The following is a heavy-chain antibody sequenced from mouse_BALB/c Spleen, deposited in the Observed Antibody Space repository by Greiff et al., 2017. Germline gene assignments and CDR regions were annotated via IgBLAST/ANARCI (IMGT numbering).Heavy chain of an antibody. D-gene: IGHD1-1*01. V-gene: IGHV5-6-5*01. CDR2: ISSGGST. CDR1: GFTFSSYA. Sequence: EVKLVESGGGLVKPGGSLKLSCAASGFTFSSYAMSWVRQTPEKRLEWVASISSGGSTYYPDSVKGRFTISRDNARNILYLQMSSLRSEDTAMYYCARGPTPSYYYGSSWDYWGQGTTLTVSS. CDR3: ARGPTPSYYYGSSWDY. J-gene: IGHJ2*01.